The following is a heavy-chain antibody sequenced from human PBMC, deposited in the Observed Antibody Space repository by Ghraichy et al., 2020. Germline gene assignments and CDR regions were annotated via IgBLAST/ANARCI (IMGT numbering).Heavy chain of an antibody. CDR3: ARDLVKSDTWLVAYYYYYMDV. CDR2: TYYRSKWYN. V-gene: IGHV6-1*01. J-gene: IGHJ6*03. Sequence: SETLSLTCAISGDSVSSNSAAWNWIRQSPSRGLEWLGRTYYRSKWYNDYAVSVKSRITINPDTSKNQFSLQLNSVTPEDTAVYYCARDLVKSDTWLVAYYYYYMDVWGKGTTVTVSS. D-gene: IGHD6-19*01. CDR1: GDSVSSNSAA.